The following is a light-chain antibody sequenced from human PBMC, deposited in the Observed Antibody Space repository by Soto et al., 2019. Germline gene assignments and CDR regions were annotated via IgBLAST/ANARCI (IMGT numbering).Light chain of an antibody. CDR3: QQSYSAPQT. V-gene: IGKV1-39*01. J-gene: IGKJ1*01. CDR1: QHISDC. Sequence: DIQMTQFPSSVSASVGDRVTIXXRESQHISDCINWYQQEPGKAPKLXIYAQSTLQSGVPSRFTGSRSGTAFSLTITSLQVEDFATYYCQQSYSAPQTFGQGTKVDIK. CDR2: AQS.